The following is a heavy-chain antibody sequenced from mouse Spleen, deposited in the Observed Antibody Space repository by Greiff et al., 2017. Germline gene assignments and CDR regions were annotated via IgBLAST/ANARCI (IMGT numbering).Heavy chain of an antibody. D-gene: IGHD4-1*01. CDR3: ASSNWAFAY. CDR2: IDPSDSYT. J-gene: IGHJ3*01. V-gene: IGHV1-50*01. Sequence: QVQLQQPGAELVKPGASVKLSCKASGYTFTSYWMQWVKQRPGQGLEWIGEIDPSDSYTNYNQKFKGKATLTVDTSSSTAYMQLSSLTSEDSAVYYCASSNWAFAYWGQGTLVTVSA. CDR1: GYTFTSYW.